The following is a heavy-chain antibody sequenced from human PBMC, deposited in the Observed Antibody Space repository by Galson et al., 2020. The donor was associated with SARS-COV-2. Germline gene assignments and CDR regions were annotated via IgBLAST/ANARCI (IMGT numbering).Heavy chain of an antibody. V-gene: IGHV3-23*01. CDR1: GFIFSDSA. D-gene: IGHD1-26*01. CDR3: VRGSLAVISGAFDL. J-gene: IGHJ3*01. CDR2: VTASGSNT. Sequence: GGSLRLSCAVSGFIFSDSAMNWVRQAPGKGLEWVAGVTASGSNTYSADSLKGRFSISRDNSKDVLYLQMNSPKVEDTAVYYCVRGSLAVISGAFDLWGQGTMVTVSS.